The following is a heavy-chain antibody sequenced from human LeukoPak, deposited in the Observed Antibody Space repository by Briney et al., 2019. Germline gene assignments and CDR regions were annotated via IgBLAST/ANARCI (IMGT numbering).Heavy chain of an antibody. CDR3: ARGPPQTYFHGNGYYYFDY. Sequence: PSETLSLTCAVYGGSFSGYYWSWIRQPPGKGLEWIGEINHSGSTNYNPSLKSRVIISTDTSNSQFSLTLSSVTTAGTAVYYCARGPPQTYFHGNGYYYFDYWGQGTLVTVSS. V-gene: IGHV4-34*01. CDR2: INHSGST. CDR1: GGSFSGYY. J-gene: IGHJ4*02. D-gene: IGHD3-22*01.